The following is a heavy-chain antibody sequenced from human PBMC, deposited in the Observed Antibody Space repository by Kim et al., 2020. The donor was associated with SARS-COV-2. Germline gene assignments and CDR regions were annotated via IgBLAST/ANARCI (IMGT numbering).Heavy chain of an antibody. V-gene: IGHV6-1*01. CDR2: TYFRSKWST. CDR1: GDSVSSYTAS. D-gene: IGHD7-27*01. CDR3: ARQMSGRFDF. Sequence: SQTLSLTCAVSGDSVSSYTASWNWTRQSPSRGLEWLGRTYFRSKWSTNDAVSVQSPINIKADTTTNQFSLQLNSVTPEDTALYYCARQMSGRFDFWGQGTLVTVSS. J-gene: IGHJ4*02.